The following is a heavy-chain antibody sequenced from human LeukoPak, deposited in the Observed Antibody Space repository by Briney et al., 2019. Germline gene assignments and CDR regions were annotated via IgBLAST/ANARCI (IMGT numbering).Heavy chain of an antibody. D-gene: IGHD2-2*01. CDR3: ARGLYCSSSTSCYDYGMDV. CDR2: FIPILGTP. Sequence: ASVKVSCKTSGGTFRSYGLNWVRQAPGQGVEWMGGFIPILGTPKYAQNLQGRVTITADESTSTGYMELSSLRYEDTAVYYCARGLYCSSSTSCYDYGMDVWGQGTTVTVPS. V-gene: IGHV1-69*13. J-gene: IGHJ6*02. CDR1: GGTFRSYG.